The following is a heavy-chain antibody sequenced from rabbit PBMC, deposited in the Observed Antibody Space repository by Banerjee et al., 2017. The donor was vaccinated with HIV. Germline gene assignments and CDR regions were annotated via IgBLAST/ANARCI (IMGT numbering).Heavy chain of an antibody. V-gene: IGHV1S40*01. CDR3: ARGGAAYGGLNL. CDR1: GFSFSSCYD. D-gene: IGHD6-1*01. CDR2: IYAGGSGYS. Sequence: QSLEESGGDLVKPGASLTLTCTVSGFSFSSCYDMCWVRQAPGKGLEWIACIYAGGSGYSYYASWAKGRFTISKSSSTTVTLQMTSLTAADTATYFCARGGAAYGGLNLWGPGSLVTVS. J-gene: IGHJ4*01.